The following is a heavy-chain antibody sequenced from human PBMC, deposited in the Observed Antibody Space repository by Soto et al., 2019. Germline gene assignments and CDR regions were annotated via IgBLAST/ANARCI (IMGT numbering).Heavy chain of an antibody. Sequence: EVQLVESGGGLVQPGGSLRLSCAASGFTFSIYDIHWARQATGKGLEWVSAIESAGATYYSDSVKGRFTNSRDNAKNSLYLQMNSLRAEDTAVYYCARDAKSEYSRGAGGFDSWGQGALVTVSS. V-gene: IGHV3-13*01. D-gene: IGHD3-16*01. CDR2: IESAGAT. J-gene: IGHJ4*02. CDR3: ARDAKSEYSRGAGGFDS. CDR1: GFTFSIYD.